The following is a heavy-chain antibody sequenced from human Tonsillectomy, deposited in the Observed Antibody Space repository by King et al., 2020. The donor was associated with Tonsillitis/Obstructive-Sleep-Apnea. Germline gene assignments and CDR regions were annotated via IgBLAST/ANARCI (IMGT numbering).Heavy chain of an antibody. CDR2: IIPMFGTS. CDR1: VGTFSSYV. D-gene: IGHD2-15*01. J-gene: IGHJ5*02. CDR3: ARTTVVVTASNLGWFDP. Sequence: QLVQSGAEVKKPGSSVKVSCKASVGTFSSYVISWVRQAPGQGFEWMGGIIPMFGTSNYAKKFPGRVTITADESTSTAYMELSSLRSEDTAIYYCARTTVVVTASNLGWFDPWGQGTLVTVSS. V-gene: IGHV1-69*01.